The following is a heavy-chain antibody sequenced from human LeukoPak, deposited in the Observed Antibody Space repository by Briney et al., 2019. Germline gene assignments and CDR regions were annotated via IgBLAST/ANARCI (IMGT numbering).Heavy chain of an antibody. CDR1: GYTFTSYG. Sequence: GASVKVSCKASGYTFTSYGISWVRQAPGQVLEWMGWISAYNGNTNYAQKLQGRVTMTTDTSTSTAYMELRSLRSDDTAVYYCARVGLVDIVVVVAATPYYYYYGMDVWGQGTTVTVSS. CDR3: ARVGLVDIVVVVAATPYYYYYGMDV. V-gene: IGHV1-18*01. CDR2: ISAYNGNT. J-gene: IGHJ6*02. D-gene: IGHD2-15*01.